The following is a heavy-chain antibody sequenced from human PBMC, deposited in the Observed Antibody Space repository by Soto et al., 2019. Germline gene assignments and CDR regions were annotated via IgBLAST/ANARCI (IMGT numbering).Heavy chain of an antibody. D-gene: IGHD2-2*01. V-gene: IGHV5-10-1*01. CDR1: GYSFTSYW. Sequence: GESLKLSCNGSGYSFTSYWISWVRQMPGKGLEWMGRIDPSDSYTNYSPSFQGHVTISADKSISTAYLQWSSLKASDTAMYYCARLAVDPGIYYYGMDVWGQGTTVTVS. J-gene: IGHJ6*02. CDR3: ARLAVDPGIYYYGMDV. CDR2: IDPSDSYT.